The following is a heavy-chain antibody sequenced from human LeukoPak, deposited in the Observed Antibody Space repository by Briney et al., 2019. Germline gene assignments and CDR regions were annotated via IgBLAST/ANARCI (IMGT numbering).Heavy chain of an antibody. CDR3: ARGGQWGYFDY. V-gene: IGHV1-69*13. CDR2: IIPIFGTA. Sequence: ASVTVSCKASGGTFSSYAISWVRQAPGQGLEWMGGIIPIFGTANYAQKFQGRVTITADESTSTAYMELSSLRSEDTAVYYCARGGQWGYFDYWGQGTLVTVSS. J-gene: IGHJ4*02. D-gene: IGHD1-26*01. CDR1: GGTFSSYA.